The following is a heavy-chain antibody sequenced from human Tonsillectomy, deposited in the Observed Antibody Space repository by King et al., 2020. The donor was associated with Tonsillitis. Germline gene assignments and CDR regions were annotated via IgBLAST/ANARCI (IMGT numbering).Heavy chain of an antibody. J-gene: IGHJ4*02. D-gene: IGHD3-3*01. CDR1: RSSINIGTYY. V-gene: IGHV4-61*02. CDR3: ARAGDFWSGYHDY. CDR2: VDASGST. Sequence: VPLQESGPGLVKPSQTLSLTCTVSRSSINIGTYYWSWIRQPAGKGLEWIGRVDASGSTNYNPSLKSRVTMSLDTSENQFSLKLNSVTAADTAVYYCARAGDFWSGYHDYWGQGTLVTVSS.